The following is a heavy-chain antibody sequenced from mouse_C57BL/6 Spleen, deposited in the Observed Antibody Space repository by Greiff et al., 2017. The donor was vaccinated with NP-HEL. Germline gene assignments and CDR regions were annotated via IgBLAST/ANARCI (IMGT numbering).Heavy chain of an antibody. CDR1: GYTFTDYD. CDR2: IDPETGGT. V-gene: IGHV1-15*01. Sequence: QVQLQQSGAELVRPGASVTLSCKASGYTFTDYDMHWVKQTPVHGLEWIGDIDPETGGTAYNQKFKGKAILTADKSSSTAYMALRSLTSADSAVYYGTRGTMMTNGYFEGWSTGTTVTGSA. CDR3: TRGTMMTNGYFEG. D-gene: IGHD2-4*01. J-gene: IGHJ1*03.